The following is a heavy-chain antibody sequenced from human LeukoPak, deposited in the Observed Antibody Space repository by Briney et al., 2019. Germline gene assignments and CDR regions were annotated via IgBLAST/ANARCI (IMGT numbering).Heavy chain of an antibody. D-gene: IGHD2-2*01. CDR3: ARAKAYSTSCYDY. CDR2: IKQDGSAK. Sequence: GGSLRLSCAASGFTFSNYWMSRVRQAPGKGLEWVANIKQDGSAKYYVDSAKGRFTISRDNAKDSLYLQMNSLRAEDTAVYYCARAKAYSTSCYDYWGQGTLVTVSS. CDR1: GFTFSNYW. J-gene: IGHJ4*02. V-gene: IGHV3-7*01.